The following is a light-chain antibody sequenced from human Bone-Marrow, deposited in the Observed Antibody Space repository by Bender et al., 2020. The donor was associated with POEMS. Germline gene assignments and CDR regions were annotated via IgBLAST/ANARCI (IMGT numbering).Light chain of an antibody. CDR2: GDR. J-gene: IGLJ3*02. Sequence: SYVLTQPPSVSVAPGQTARITCEGDNLESKSVHWYQQKPGQAPVLVVYGDRDRPSGIPERFSGSSSGNTATLTIGRVEAGDEADYYCQVWDTSDDPVWVFGGGTKLTVL. CDR1: NLESKS. CDR3: QVWDTSDDPVWV. V-gene: IGLV3-21*02.